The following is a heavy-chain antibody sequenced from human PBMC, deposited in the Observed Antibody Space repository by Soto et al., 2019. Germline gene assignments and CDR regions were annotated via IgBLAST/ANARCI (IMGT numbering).Heavy chain of an antibody. J-gene: IGHJ6*02. CDR1: GYTFTSFY. CDR3: AKPQIARHYWCGMAV. Sequence: QVQLVQSGAEVKKPGASVKVSCKASGYTFTSFYMHWVRQARGQGLKWMGIINPSGTTTDYAQKFQGRVTMTRDTSTSTYYMELSSLTSEDTAVYYCAKPQIARHYWCGMAVWGQGTAVTVSS. V-gene: IGHV1-46*01. CDR2: INPSGTTT.